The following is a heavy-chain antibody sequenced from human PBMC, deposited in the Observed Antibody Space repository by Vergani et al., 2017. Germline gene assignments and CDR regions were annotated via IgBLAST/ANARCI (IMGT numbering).Heavy chain of an antibody. CDR3: ATKSCSTPGCQIGYFRE. D-gene: IGHD2-2*01. Sequence: QVHLVESGGGVVQPGRSLRLSCVVSGFTSSYYVMHWVRQAPGKGLEWVAVISYDGTQKYYADSVKGRFTISRDNSKSTLYLQMNSLRTEDTAVYYCATKSCSTPGCQIGYFREWGQGTLVTVSS. V-gene: IGHV3-30*03. J-gene: IGHJ1*01. CDR2: ISYDGTQK. CDR1: GFTSSYYV.